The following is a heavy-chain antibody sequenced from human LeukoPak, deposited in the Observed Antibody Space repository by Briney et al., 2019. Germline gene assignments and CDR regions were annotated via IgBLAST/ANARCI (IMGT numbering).Heavy chain of an antibody. CDR2: IYHTGST. CDR3: ATYNWNVAPDH. J-gene: IGHJ4*02. CDR1: GGSISSSSYY. D-gene: IGHD1-20*01. Sequence: SETLSLTCTVSGGSISSSSYYWGWIRQPPGKGLEWIGSIYHTGSTYYNPSLKSRITISLDTSKNQFSLKVSSVTAADTAVYYCATYNWNVAPDHWGQGTLVTVSS. V-gene: IGHV4-39*07.